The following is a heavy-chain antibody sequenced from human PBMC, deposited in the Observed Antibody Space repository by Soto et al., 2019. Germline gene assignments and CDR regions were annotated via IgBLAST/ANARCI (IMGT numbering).Heavy chain of an antibody. Sequence: QVQLVQSGAEVKKPGSSVKVSCKASGGTFSSYAISWVRQAPGQGLEWLGGIIPIFGTANYAQKFQGRVTITADTPTSTADMELSSLRSEDTAVYYCARDRADYYDSSVYYYGWYFDLWGRGTLVTVSA. J-gene: IGHJ2*01. CDR1: GGTFSSYA. CDR2: IIPIFGTA. CDR3: ARDRADYYDSSVYYYGWYFDL. V-gene: IGHV1-69*06. D-gene: IGHD3-22*01.